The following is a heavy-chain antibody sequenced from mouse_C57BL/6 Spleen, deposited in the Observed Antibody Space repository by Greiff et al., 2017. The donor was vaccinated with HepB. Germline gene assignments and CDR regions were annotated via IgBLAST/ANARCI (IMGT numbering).Heavy chain of an antibody. CDR2: IWSGGST. D-gene: IGHD2-4*01. CDR1: GFSLTSYG. CDR3: ASPYYDYDSYYAMDY. V-gene: IGHV2-2*01. J-gene: IGHJ4*01. Sequence: VHLVESGPGLVQPSQSLSITCTVSGFSLTSYGVHWVRQSPGKGLEWLGVIWSGGSTDYNAAFISRLSISKDNSKSQVFFKMNSLQADDTAIYYCASPYYDYDSYYAMDYWGQGTSVTVSS.